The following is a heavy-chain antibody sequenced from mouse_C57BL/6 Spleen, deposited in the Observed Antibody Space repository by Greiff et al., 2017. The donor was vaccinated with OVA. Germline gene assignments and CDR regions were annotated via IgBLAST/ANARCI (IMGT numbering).Heavy chain of an antibody. CDR3: TTPYYYGVASGAY. D-gene: IGHD1-1*01. J-gene: IGHJ3*01. Sequence: EVQLQQSGAELVRPGASVKLSCTASGFNIKDYYMHWVKQRPEQGLEWIGRIVPEDGDTEYAPKFQGKATMTADTSSNTAYLQLSSLTSEDTAVYYCTTPYYYGVASGAYWGQGTLVTVSA. V-gene: IGHV14-1*01. CDR2: IVPEDGDT. CDR1: GFNIKDYY.